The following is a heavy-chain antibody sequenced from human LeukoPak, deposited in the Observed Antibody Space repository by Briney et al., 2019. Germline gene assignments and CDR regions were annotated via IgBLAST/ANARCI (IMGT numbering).Heavy chain of an antibody. CDR3: ARQRGVVPAAYYMDV. V-gene: IGHV1-69*13. J-gene: IGHJ6*03. Sequence: SVKVSCKASGGTFSSYAISWVRQAPGQGLEWMGGIIPIFGTTNYAQKFQGRVTITADESTSTAYMELSSLRSEDTAVYYCARQRGVVPAAYYMDVWGKGTTVTVSS. CDR2: IIPIFGTT. CDR1: GGTFSSYA. D-gene: IGHD2-2*01.